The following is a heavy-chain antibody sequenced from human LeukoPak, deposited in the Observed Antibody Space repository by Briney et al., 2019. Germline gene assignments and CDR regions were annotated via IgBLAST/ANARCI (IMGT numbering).Heavy chain of an antibody. J-gene: IGHJ5*02. Sequence: SETLSLTCTVSGGSISSYYWSWIRQPAGMGLEWIGRIYTSGSTNYNPSLKSRVTMSVDTSKNQFSLKLSSVTAADTAVYYCARDKQQLGYNWFDPWGQGTLVTVSS. V-gene: IGHV4-4*07. CDR1: GGSISSYY. CDR2: IYTSGST. D-gene: IGHD6-13*01. CDR3: ARDKQQLGYNWFDP.